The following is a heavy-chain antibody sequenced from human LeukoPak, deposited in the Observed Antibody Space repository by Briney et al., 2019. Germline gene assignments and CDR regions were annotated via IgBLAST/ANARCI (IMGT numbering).Heavy chain of an antibody. CDR3: ARSRMVGGLDP. CDR1: GFTFSSYA. J-gene: IGHJ5*02. CDR2: ISSNGGST. V-gene: IGHV3-64*02. Sequence: PGGSLRLSCAASGFTFSSYAMRWVRQAPGKGLEYVSAISSNGGSTYYADSVKSRFTISRDNSKNTLYLQMGSLRAEDMAVYYCARSRMVGGLDPWGQGTLVIVSS. D-gene: IGHD2-15*01.